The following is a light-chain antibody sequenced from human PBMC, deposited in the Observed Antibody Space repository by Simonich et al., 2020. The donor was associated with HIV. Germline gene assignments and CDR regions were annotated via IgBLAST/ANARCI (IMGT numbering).Light chain of an antibody. CDR3: QTWGTGMGV. Sequence: QLVLTQSPSASASLGASVKLTCTLSSGHSSYAIAWHQQKPEKGPRYFMKLNSDGSHSKGDGIPDRFSGSSSGAERYLTISSLQSEDEADYYCQTWGTGMGVFGGGTKLTVL. J-gene: IGLJ3*02. V-gene: IGLV4-69*01. CDR2: LNSDGSH. CDR1: SGHSSYA.